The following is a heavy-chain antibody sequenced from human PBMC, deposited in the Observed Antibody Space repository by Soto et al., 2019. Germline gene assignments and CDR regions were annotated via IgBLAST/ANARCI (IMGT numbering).Heavy chain of an antibody. J-gene: IGHJ5*02. CDR2: IYYSGST. Sequence: QVQLQESGPGLVKPSQTLSLTCTVSGGSISSGGYYWSWIRLHPGKGLEWIGYIYYSGSTYYNPAIRSRVTISVDPSKKRFALKLSCVTAADTAVYYCARVANYSSPLRWVDPWGQGTLVTVSS. CDR1: GGSISSGGYY. D-gene: IGHD6-13*01. CDR3: ARVANYSSPLRWVDP. V-gene: IGHV4-31*03.